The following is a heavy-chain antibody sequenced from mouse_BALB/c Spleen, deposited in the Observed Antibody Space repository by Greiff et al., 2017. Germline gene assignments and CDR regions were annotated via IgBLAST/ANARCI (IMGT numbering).Heavy chain of an antibody. J-gene: IGHJ4*01. CDR2: ISYSGST. CDR1: GYSITSDYA. CDR3: ARLRDAMDY. D-gene: IGHD2-12*01. Sequence: EVKVEESGPGLVKPSQSLSLTCTVTGYSITSDYAWNWIRQFPGNKLEWMGYISYSGSTSYNPSLKSRISITRDTSKNQFFLQLNSVTTEDTATYYCARLRDAMDYWGQGTSVTVSS. V-gene: IGHV3-2*02.